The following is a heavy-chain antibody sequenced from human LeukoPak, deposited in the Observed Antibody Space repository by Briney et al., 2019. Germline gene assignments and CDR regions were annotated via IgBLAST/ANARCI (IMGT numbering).Heavy chain of an antibody. CDR2: VIPILGTP. CDR3: ARVERGGVLVV. D-gene: IGHD3-16*01. CDR1: GDTFSTYT. J-gene: IGHJ4*02. Sequence: VKFSSKASGDTFSTYTVTWVRPAPGQGLAWMGGVIPILGTPNYAQKFPGRVTITADKSTTTVSIDLRSLRSDDTAVYYCARVERGGVLVVWGPGTLVSVSS. V-gene: IGHV1-69*08.